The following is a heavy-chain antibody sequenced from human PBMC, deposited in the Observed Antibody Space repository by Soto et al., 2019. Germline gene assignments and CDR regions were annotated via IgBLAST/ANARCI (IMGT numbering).Heavy chain of an antibody. V-gene: IGHV4-28*01. CDR1: GYSISSSNW. D-gene: IGHD2-15*01. J-gene: IGHJ5*02. Sequence: SETLSLTCAVSGYSISSSNWWGWIRQPPGKGLEWIGYIYYSGSTYYNPSLKSRVTMSVDTSKNQFSLKLSSVTAVDTAVYYCARTAPLYCSGGSCYANWFEPWGQGTLVTVSS. CDR2: IYYSGST. CDR3: ARTAPLYCSGGSCYANWFEP.